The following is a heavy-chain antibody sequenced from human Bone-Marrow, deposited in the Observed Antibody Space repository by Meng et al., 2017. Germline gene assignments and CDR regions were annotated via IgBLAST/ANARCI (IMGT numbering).Heavy chain of an antibody. CDR2: INHSGST. CDR3: ARGGMTTVTTIDY. Sequence: SETLSLTCAVYGGSFSGYYWSWIRQPPGKGLEWIGEINHSGSTNYNPSLKSRVTISVDTSTHQFSLKLSSVTAADTAVYYCARGGMTTVTTIDYWGQGTLVTVSS. J-gene: IGHJ4*02. CDR1: GGSFSGYY. D-gene: IGHD4-17*01. V-gene: IGHV4-34*01.